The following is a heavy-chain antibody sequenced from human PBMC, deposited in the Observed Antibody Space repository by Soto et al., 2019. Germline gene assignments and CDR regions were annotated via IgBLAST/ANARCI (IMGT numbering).Heavy chain of an antibody. D-gene: IGHD2-15*01. CDR1: GFTFSSYG. CDR2: ISYDGSNK. J-gene: IGHJ4*02. Sequence: QVQLVESGGGVVQPGRSLRLACAASGFTFSSYGMDWVRQAPGKGLEWVAVISYDGSNKDFADSVKGRFSISRDNSKXXXXXXXXXXXXXXXXXXXXXXXXXXXGXXXYFXPSDYWGQGTLVIVSS. V-gene: IGHV3-30*03. CDR3: XXXXXXXGXXXYFXPSDY.